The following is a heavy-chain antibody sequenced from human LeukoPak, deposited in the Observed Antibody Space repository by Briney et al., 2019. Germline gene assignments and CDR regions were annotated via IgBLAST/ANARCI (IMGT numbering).Heavy chain of an antibody. CDR3: AKAAGTYAYYFDY. CDR1: GFPFSSYA. Sequence: GGSLRLSCAASGFPFSSYAMSWVRQAPGKGLEWVSAISGCGGSTYYADSVKGRFTISRDDSKNTLYLQMNGLRAEDTAVYYCAKAAGTYAYYFDYWGQGTLVTVSS. D-gene: IGHD1-1*01. CDR2: ISGCGGST. J-gene: IGHJ4*02. V-gene: IGHV3-23*01.